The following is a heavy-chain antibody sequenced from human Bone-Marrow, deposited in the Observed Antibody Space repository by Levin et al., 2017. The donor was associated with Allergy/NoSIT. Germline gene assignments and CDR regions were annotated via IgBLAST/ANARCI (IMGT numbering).Heavy chain of an antibody. CDR1: GFSFSSYE. Sequence: GGSLRLSCAASGFSFSSYEMNWVRQAPGKGLEWISYINSRGGTITYADSVKGRFTISRDNPKKSLYLQMNSLRVEDTAVYYCTRGGAERPRARGYYYGMDLWGQGTTVTVSS. D-gene: IGHD6-6*01. J-gene: IGHJ6*02. CDR2: INSRGGTI. V-gene: IGHV3-48*03. CDR3: TRGGAERPRARGYYYGMDL.